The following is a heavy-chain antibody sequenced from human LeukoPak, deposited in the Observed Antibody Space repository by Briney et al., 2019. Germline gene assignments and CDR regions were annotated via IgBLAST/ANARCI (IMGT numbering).Heavy chain of an antibody. D-gene: IGHD1-7*01. V-gene: IGHV1-2*02. CDR1: GYTFTGYY. CDR3: ARGRITGTTIGSSAFDI. J-gene: IGHJ3*02. Sequence: GASVKVSCTASGYTFTGYYMHWVRQAPGQGLEWMGWINPNSGGTNYAQKFQGRVTMTRDTSISTAYMELSRLRSDDTAVYYCARGRITGTTIGSSAFDIWGQGTMVTVSS. CDR2: INPNSGGT.